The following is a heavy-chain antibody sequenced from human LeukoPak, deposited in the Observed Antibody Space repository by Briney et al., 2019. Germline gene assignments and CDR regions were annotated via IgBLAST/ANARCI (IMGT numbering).Heavy chain of an antibody. Sequence: GGSLRLSCAASGFTFSNYWMTWVRQAPGKGLEWVANINQDGSKEYYMDSVKARFTISRDNAKNSLSLQMNSLRAEDTAVYYCVRDGGVSGYDLLDYWGQGTLVTVTS. V-gene: IGHV3-7*01. D-gene: IGHD5-12*01. CDR2: INQDGSKE. CDR1: GFTFSNYW. CDR3: VRDGGVSGYDLLDY. J-gene: IGHJ4*02.